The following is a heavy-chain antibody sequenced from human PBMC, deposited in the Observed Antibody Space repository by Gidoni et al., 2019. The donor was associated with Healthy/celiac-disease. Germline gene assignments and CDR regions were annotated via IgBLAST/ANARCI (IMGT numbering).Heavy chain of an antibody. CDR2: ISGSGGST. CDR1: GFTFSSYA. J-gene: IGHJ3*02. D-gene: IGHD3-22*01. Sequence: EVQLLESGGGLVQPGGSLRLSCAASGFTFSSYARSWVRQAPGKGLEWVSAISGSGGSTYYADSVKGRFTISRDNSKNTLYLQMNSLRAEDTAVYYCAKDLYYYDSSGYYGNDAFDIWGQGTMVTVSS. V-gene: IGHV3-23*01. CDR3: AKDLYYYDSSGYYGNDAFDI.